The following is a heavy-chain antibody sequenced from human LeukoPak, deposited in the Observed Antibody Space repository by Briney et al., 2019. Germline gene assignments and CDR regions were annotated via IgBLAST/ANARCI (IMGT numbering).Heavy chain of an antibody. Sequence: GGSLRLSCAASGFTVSTNFMSWVRQAPGKGLEWVSYISSSSSYTNYADSVKGRFTISRDNAKNSLYLQMNSLRAEDTAVYYCARAGGITDAFDIWGQGTMVTVSS. CDR1: GFTVSTNF. D-gene: IGHD2-8*02. V-gene: IGHV3-11*06. CDR3: ARAGGITDAFDI. J-gene: IGHJ3*02. CDR2: ISSSSSYT.